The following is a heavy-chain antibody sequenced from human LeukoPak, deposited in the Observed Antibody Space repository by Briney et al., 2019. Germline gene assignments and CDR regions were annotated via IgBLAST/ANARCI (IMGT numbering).Heavy chain of an antibody. D-gene: IGHD3-10*01. Sequence: GGCLTLSFAASVFTFSTYFMDSGRQARGNGIELVSSISSSSSYIYYADSVKGGFTISRDNAKNSLYLQMNSVGAEDTAIYSCERVRSAGWGDYFDYWGQGTLVTVSS. CDR3: ERVRSAGWGDYFDY. V-gene: IGHV3-21*01. CDR2: ISSSSSYI. J-gene: IGHJ4*02. CDR1: VFTFSTYF.